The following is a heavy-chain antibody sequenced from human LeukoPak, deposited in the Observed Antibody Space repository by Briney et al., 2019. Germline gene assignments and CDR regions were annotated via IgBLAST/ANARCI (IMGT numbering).Heavy chain of an antibody. CDR3: AREAYYSRLAFDI. D-gene: IGHD3-22*01. J-gene: IGHJ3*02. CDR1: GFTFDDYA. V-gene: IGHV3-74*01. CDR2: INSDGSST. Sequence: GGSLRLSCAASGFTFDDYAMHWVRQAPGKGLVWVSRINSDGSSTSYADSVKGRFTISRDNAKNTLYLQMNSLRAEDTAVYYCAREAYYSRLAFDIWGQGTMVTVSS.